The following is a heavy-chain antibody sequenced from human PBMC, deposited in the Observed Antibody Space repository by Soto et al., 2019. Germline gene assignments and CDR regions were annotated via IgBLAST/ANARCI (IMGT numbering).Heavy chain of an antibody. CDR3: ARDFSIVVVPAARGHDAFDI. CDR2: ISAYNNNT. V-gene: IGHV1-18*01. J-gene: IGHJ3*02. Sequence: ASVKVSCKASGYTFTSYGISWVRQAPGHGLEWIGRISAYNNNTNYAQKLQGRVTMTTDTSTSTAYMELRSFRSDDTAVYYCARDFSIVVVPAARGHDAFDIWG. CDR1: GYTFTSYG. D-gene: IGHD2-2*01.